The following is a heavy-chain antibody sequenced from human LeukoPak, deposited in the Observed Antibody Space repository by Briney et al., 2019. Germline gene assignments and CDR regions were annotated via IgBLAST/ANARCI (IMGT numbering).Heavy chain of an antibody. V-gene: IGHV3-7*04. CDR3: VRAHHPGGWFDP. J-gene: IGHJ5*02. CDR1: GFTFSTSW. D-gene: IGHD3-10*01. CDR2: MNQDGSEI. Sequence: PLGGSLRLSCAASGFTFSTSWMTWIRQAPGKGLEWVASMNQDGSEIHYVDSVKGRFTISRDNAKNSLFLQMNSLTADDTAVHYCVRAHHPGGWFDPWGQGTLVTVSS.